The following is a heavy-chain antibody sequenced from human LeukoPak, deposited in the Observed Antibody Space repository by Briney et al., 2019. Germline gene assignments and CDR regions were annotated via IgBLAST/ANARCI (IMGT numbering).Heavy chain of an antibody. Sequence: GGSLRLSCEASGFTFTTYSMTWVRQAPGKGLEWVSIISSGSSAIFSADALKGRFTISRDDAKNLLYLDMNSLRAEDAAVYYCARGHTAVTRHFDFWGQGTLVTVSS. CDR3: ARGHTAVTRHFDF. J-gene: IGHJ4*02. D-gene: IGHD4-17*01. CDR1: GFTFTTYS. CDR2: ISSGSSAI. V-gene: IGHV3-21*01.